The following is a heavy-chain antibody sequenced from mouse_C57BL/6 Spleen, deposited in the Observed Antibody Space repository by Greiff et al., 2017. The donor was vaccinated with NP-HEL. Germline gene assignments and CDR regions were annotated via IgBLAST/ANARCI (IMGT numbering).Heavy chain of an antibody. Sequence: QVQLQQSGAGLVRPGTSVKLSCKASGYTFTSYWMHWVNQRPGQGLEWIGVIDPSDSYTNYNHKFKGKATLTVATSSSTAYMQLSSLNSEDAEVYYCAGGDYGSSYWYFDVWGTGTTVTVSS. D-gene: IGHD1-1*01. CDR1: GYTFTSYW. J-gene: IGHJ1*03. CDR3: AGGDYGSSYWYFDV. CDR2: IDPSDSYT. V-gene: IGHV1-59*01.